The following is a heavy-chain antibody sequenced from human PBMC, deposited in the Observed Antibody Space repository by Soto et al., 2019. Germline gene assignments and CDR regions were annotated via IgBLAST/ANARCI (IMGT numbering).Heavy chain of an antibody. CDR2: IYYSGST. V-gene: IGHV4-59*01. CDR1: GGSISSYY. J-gene: IGHJ4*02. D-gene: IGHD3-10*01. Sequence: ASETLCLTCTVSGGSISSYYWSWIRQPPGKGLEWIGYIYYSGSTNYNPSLKSRVTISVDTSKNQFSLKLSSVTAADTAVYYCARAPRGNYGYPSYFDYWGQGTLVTVSS. CDR3: ARAPRGNYGYPSYFDY.